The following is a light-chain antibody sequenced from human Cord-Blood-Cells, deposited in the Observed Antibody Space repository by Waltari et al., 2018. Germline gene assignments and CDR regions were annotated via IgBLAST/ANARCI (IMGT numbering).Light chain of an antibody. J-gene: IGLJ2*01. Sequence: SYELTQPPSVSVSPGQTASITCSGDKLGDQYACWYQQKPGQSPALVIYQDSKRPSGIPERFSGSNSGNTATLTISGTQAMDEADYYCQAWDSSTVVFGGGTKLTVL. CDR2: QDS. V-gene: IGLV3-1*01. CDR3: QAWDSSTVV. CDR1: KLGDQY.